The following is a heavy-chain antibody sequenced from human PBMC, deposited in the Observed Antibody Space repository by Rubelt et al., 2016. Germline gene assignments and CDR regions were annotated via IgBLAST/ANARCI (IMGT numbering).Heavy chain of an antibody. CDR2: IYSGGST. CDR3: SRGGYYDSSGYYSFDY. CDR1: GFTVSSNY. V-gene: IGHV3-53*01. J-gene: IGHJ4*02. Sequence: EVQLVESGGGLIQPGGSLRLSCAASGFTVSSNYMSWVRQAPGQGLEWVSVIYSGGSTYYADSVKGRFTISRDNSKNTLYLQMNSLRAEDTAVYYCSRGGYYDSSGYYSFDYWGQGTLVTVSS. D-gene: IGHD3-22*01.